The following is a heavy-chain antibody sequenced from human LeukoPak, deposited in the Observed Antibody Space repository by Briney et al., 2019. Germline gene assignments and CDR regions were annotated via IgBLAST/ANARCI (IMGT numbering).Heavy chain of an antibody. CDR3: EGSGPWLDAFDI. CDR2: IYYSGST. J-gene: IGHJ3*02. D-gene: IGHD3-3*01. CDR1: GGSISSSSYY. V-gene: IGHV4-39*01. Sequence: SETLSLTCAVSGGSISSSSYYWGWIRQPPGKGRVWIGSIYYSGSTYYNPSLKSRVTISVDTSKNQFSLKLSSVTDADTAVYYCEGSGPWLDAFDIWGQGTMVTVSS.